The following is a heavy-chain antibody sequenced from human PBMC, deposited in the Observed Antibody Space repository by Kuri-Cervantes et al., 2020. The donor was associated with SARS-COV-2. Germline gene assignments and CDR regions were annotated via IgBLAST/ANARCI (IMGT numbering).Heavy chain of an antibody. CDR2: ISSSSSYI. D-gene: IGHD2-2*02. V-gene: IGHV3-21*01. CDR1: GFTFSSYS. CDR3: ARDEVVVVPAAISGWYYYGMDV. J-gene: IGHJ6*02. Sequence: GESLKISCAASGFTFSSYSMNWVRQAPRKGLEWVSSISSSSSYIYYADSVKGRFTISRDNAKNSLYLQTNNLRAEDTAVYYCARDEVVVVPAAISGWYYYGMDVWGQGTTVTVSS.